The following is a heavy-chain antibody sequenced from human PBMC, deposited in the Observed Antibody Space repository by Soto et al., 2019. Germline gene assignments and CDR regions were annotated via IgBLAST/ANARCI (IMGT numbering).Heavy chain of an antibody. CDR1: GFTFSSYG. CDR3: AKPEETDRGYSHDYYDY. D-gene: IGHD5-18*01. V-gene: IGHV3-30*18. J-gene: IGHJ4*02. CDR2: ISYDGSNK. Sequence: QVQLVESGGGVVQPGRSLRLSCAASGFTFSSYGMHWVRQAPGKGLEWVAVISYDGSNKYYADSVKGRFTISRDNSKNTLYLQINSLRAEATAVYYCAKPEETDRGYSHDYYDYWGQGTLVTVSS.